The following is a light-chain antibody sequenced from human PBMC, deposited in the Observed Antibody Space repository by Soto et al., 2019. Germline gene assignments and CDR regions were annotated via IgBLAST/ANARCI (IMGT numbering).Light chain of an antibody. J-gene: IGKJ1*01. V-gene: IGKV1-5*01. CDR2: DAS. CDR1: QSVSSW. Sequence: DIQMTQSPPTLPAFVGDTVTITCRASQSVSSWLAWYQQKPGTAPNLLIYDASSLASGVPSRFSGSGSGTKLTLTIRSLQPDDFATYYCQQYISFPKTFGQGTKVDIK. CDR3: QQYISFPKT.